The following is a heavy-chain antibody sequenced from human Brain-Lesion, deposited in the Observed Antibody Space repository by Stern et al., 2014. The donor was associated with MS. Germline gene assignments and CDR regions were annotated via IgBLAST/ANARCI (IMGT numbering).Heavy chain of an antibody. CDR2: FDPEDGET. Sequence: QVQLVQSGAEVKKPGASVKVSCKVSGYTLTELSMHWGRQAPRKGLEWMGGFDPEDGETIYAKKFQVRVTMTEDASTDTAYMELSSLRSEDTAVYYCATLSPGAGGNYYRHFDYWGQGTLVTVSS. J-gene: IGHJ4*02. CDR1: GYTLTELS. CDR3: ATLSPGAGGNYYRHFDY. V-gene: IGHV1-24*01. D-gene: IGHD1-26*01.